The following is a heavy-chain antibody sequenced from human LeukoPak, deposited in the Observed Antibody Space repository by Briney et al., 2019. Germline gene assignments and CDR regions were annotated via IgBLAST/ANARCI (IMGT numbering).Heavy chain of an antibody. J-gene: IGHJ2*01. Sequence: SETLSLTCAVYGGSFSGYYWSWIRQPPGKGLEWIGEINHSGSTNYNPSLKSRVTISVDTSKNQFSLQLNSVTPEDTAVYYCARAFGYDILTGYYMPWYFDLWGRGTLVTVSS. CDR2: INHSGST. V-gene: IGHV4-34*01. D-gene: IGHD3-9*01. CDR1: GGSFSGYY. CDR3: ARAFGYDILTGYYMPWYFDL.